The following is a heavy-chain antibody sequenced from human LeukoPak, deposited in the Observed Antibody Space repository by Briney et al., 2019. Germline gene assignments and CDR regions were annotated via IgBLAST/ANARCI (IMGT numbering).Heavy chain of an antibody. Sequence: GGSLRLSCGASGFTFSDYYMSWIRQAPGKGLEWVSYISSSSSYTDYADSVKGRFTISRDNAKNSLYLQMNSQRAEDTAVYYCARDGPYYYDSSGYYLWGQGTLVTVSS. J-gene: IGHJ4*02. CDR1: GFTFSDYY. CDR3: ARDGPYYYDSSGYYL. V-gene: IGHV3-11*06. CDR2: ISSSSSYT. D-gene: IGHD3-22*01.